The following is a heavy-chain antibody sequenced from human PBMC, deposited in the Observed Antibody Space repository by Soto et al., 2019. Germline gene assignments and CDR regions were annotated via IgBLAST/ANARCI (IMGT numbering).Heavy chain of an antibody. CDR2: ISYDGSNK. D-gene: IGHD7-27*01. CDR1: GFTFSSFA. CDR3: ARGDWGSKGLYYFDN. V-gene: IGHV3-30-3*01. Sequence: VQLVESGGGLVQPGGSLRLSCAASGFTFSSFAMHWVRQAPGKGLEWVAVISYDGSNKYYADSVKGRFTISRDNSKNTLYLQMNSLRAVDTAVYYCARGDWGSKGLYYFDNWGQGTLVTVSS. J-gene: IGHJ4*02.